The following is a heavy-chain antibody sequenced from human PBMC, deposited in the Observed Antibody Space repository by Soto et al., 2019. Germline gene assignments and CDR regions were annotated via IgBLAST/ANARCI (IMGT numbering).Heavy chain of an antibody. D-gene: IGHD3-10*01. CDR3: THLRWPQGPENY. Sequence: SGPTLVNPTQTLTLTCTLSGFSLTTSGLGVNWIRQPPGKALEWLALIYWNDNKFYRPSLKSRLTITKDTSKNQVVLTMTNMDSVDTATYYYTHLRWPQGPENYWGQGTLVTVSS. CDR2: IYWNDNK. CDR1: GFSLTTSGLG. J-gene: IGHJ4*02. V-gene: IGHV2-5*01.